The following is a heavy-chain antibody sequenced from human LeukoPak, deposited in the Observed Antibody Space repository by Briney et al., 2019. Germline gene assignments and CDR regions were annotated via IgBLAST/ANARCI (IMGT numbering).Heavy chain of an antibody. CDR3: ARYSGYVRYFDY. Sequence: SETLSLTCTVSGGSIRSYYWSWIRQPAGKGLEWIGRIYSSGSTNYNPSLKSRVTMSVDTSKNQFSLKLSSVTAADTAVYYCARYSGYVRYFDYWGQGTLVTVSS. D-gene: IGHD5-12*01. J-gene: IGHJ4*02. CDR1: GGSIRSYY. CDR2: IYSSGST. V-gene: IGHV4-4*07.